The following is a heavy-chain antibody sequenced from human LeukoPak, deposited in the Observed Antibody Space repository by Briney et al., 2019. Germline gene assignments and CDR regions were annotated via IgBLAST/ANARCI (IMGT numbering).Heavy chain of an antibody. D-gene: IGHD6-13*01. J-gene: IGHJ4*02. Sequence: SETLSLTCAVYGGSFSGYYWSWIRQPPGKGLEWIGYIYYSGSTNYNPSLKSRVTISVDTSKNQFSLKLSSVTAADTAVYYCARQIAAAGTSYFDYWGQGTLVTVSS. CDR2: IYYSGST. CDR1: GGSFSGYY. CDR3: ARQIAAAGTSYFDY. V-gene: IGHV4-59*08.